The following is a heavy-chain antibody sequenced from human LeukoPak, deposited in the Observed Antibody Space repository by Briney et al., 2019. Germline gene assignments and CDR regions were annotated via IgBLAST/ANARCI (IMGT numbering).Heavy chain of an antibody. CDR3: ARDRAPGSGSYDAFDI. Sequence: PGGSLRLSCAASGFTISSYSMNWVRQAPGKGLEWVSSISSSSSYIYYADSVKGRFTISRDNAKNSLYLQMNSLRAEDTAVYYCARDRAPGSGSYDAFDIWGQGTMVTVSS. CDR2: ISSSSSYI. V-gene: IGHV3-21*01. D-gene: IGHD3-10*01. J-gene: IGHJ3*02. CDR1: GFTISSYS.